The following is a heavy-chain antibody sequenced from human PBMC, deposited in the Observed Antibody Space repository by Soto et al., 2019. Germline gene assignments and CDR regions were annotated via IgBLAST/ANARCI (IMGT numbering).Heavy chain of an antibody. CDR1: GFTFSSYS. J-gene: IGHJ5*02. CDR2: ISSSSSTI. CDR3: ARDQDSSSSSFWFDP. Sequence: PGGSLRLSCAASGFTFSSYSINWVRQAPGKGLEWVSYISSSSSTIYYADSVKGRFTISRDNAKNSLYLQMNSLRAEDTAVYYCARDQDSSSSSFWFDPWGQGTLVTVSS. V-gene: IGHV3-48*01. D-gene: IGHD6-6*01.